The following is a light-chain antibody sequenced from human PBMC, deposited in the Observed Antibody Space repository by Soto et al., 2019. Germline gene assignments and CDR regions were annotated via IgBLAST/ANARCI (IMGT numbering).Light chain of an antibody. J-gene: IGKJ1*01. CDR2: AAS. V-gene: IGKV1-39*01. Sequence: DSQMTQSTSSLSASVGDRVTITCRASQSISSYLNWYQQKPGQATKRLLYAASSLQSGVPSRCSGSGSGTDFTLTISSLQPEDFATYYCQQSDSTLWTFGQGTKVELK. CDR3: QQSDSTLWT. CDR1: QSISSY.